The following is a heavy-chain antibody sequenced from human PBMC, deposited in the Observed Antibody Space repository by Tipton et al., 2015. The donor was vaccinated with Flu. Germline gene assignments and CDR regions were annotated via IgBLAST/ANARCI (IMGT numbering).Heavy chain of an antibody. V-gene: IGHV4-61*01. J-gene: IGHJ6*02. CDR3: ASGADGSGSYSPTYGMDV. CDR1: GGSVSSPRYY. CDR2: IYYSGST. Sequence: TLSLTCTVSGGSVSSPRYYWSWIRQPPGKGLEWIGYIYYSGSTNYNPSLKSRVSMSVDTSKNQFSLKLSSVTAADTAVYYCASGADGSGSYSPTYGMDVWGQGTTVTVSS. D-gene: IGHD3-10*01.